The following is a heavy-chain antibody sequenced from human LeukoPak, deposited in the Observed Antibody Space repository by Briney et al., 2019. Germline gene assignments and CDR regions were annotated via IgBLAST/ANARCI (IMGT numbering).Heavy chain of an antibody. CDR3: ARGSGSSTTDWFDP. CDR2: IGTAGDT. V-gene: IGHV3-13*01. J-gene: IGHJ5*02. D-gene: IGHD1-26*01. Sequence: PGGSLRLSCAASGFTFSRYDMHWVRQATGRGLEWVSAIGTAGDTYYPGSVKGRFTISRENVKNSLYLQMNSLRAGDTAVYYCARGSGSSTTDWFDPWGQGTLVTVSS. CDR1: GFTFSRYD.